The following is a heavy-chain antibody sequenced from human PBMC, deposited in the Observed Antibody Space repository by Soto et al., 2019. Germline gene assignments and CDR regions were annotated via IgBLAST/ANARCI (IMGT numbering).Heavy chain of an antibody. Sequence: ASVKVSCKASGYTFTSYGISWVRQAPGQGLEWMGWISAYNGNTNYAQKLQGRVTMTTDTSTSTAYMELRSLRSDDTAVYYCARDSYYGSGIYYRADPYYNYSGRDVWGKGTTVTVSS. D-gene: IGHD3-10*01. CDR1: GYTFTSYG. V-gene: IGHV1-18*01. CDR3: ARDSYYGSGIYYRADPYYNYSGRDV. J-gene: IGHJ6*04. CDR2: ISAYNGNT.